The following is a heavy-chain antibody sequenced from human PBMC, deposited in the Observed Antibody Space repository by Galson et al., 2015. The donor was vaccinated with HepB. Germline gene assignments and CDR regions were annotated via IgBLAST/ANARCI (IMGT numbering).Heavy chain of an antibody. CDR3: ARTRPRVNWFDP. CDR1: GFTFSRYS. V-gene: IGHV3-21*01. Sequence: SLRLSCAASGFTFSRYSMNWVRQAPGKGLEWVSSISSSSSYIYYADSVKGRFAISRDNAKNSLYLQMNSLRAEDTAVYYCARTRPRVNWFDPWGQGTLVTVSS. J-gene: IGHJ5*02. CDR2: ISSSSSYI.